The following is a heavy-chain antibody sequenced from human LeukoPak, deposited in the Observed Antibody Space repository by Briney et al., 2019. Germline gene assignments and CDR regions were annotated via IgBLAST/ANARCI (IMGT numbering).Heavy chain of an antibody. V-gene: IGHV3-53*01. CDR2: IYSGGST. J-gene: IGHJ3*02. Sequence: QTGGSLRLSCAASGFTVSDNFMSWVRQAPGKGLEWVSVIYSGGSTFYADSVKGRFTISRDNAKNSLYLQMNSLRAEDTAVYYCARVGGSSWYGAFDIWGQGTMVTVSS. D-gene: IGHD6-13*01. CDR1: GFTVSDNF. CDR3: ARVGGSSWYGAFDI.